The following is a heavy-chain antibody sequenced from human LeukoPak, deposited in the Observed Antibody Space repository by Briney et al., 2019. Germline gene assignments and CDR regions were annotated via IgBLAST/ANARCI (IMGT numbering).Heavy chain of an antibody. CDR3: AREAPDAFDV. CDR2: IHSSGSVI. CDR1: GLAFSQYG. Sequence: GGSLRLSCAASGLAFSQYGMNWVRQAPGKGLEWISYIHSSGSVIHYADSVKGRFTISRDNAKKSLYLQMNNLRAADTAVYYCAREAPDAFDVWGQGTLVTVSS. D-gene: IGHD6-6*01. J-gene: IGHJ3*01. V-gene: IGHV3-48*03.